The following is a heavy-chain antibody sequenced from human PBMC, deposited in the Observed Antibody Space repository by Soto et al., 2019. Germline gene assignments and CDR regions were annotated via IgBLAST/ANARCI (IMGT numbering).Heavy chain of an antibody. CDR3: ARHEGAAVAPIDY. CDR1: GYSFTNYW. CDR2: IYPGDSDT. J-gene: IGHJ4*02. V-gene: IGHV5-51*01. D-gene: IGHD6-13*01. Sequence: PGESLKISCKGSGYSFTNYWIDWVRQMPGKGLEWMGIIYPGDSDTRYSPSFQGQVTISADKSINTAYLQWSSLKASDTGMYYCARHEGAAVAPIDYWGQGTLVTVSS.